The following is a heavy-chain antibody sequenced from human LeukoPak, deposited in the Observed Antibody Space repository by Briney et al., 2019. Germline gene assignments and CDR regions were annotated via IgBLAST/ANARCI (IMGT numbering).Heavy chain of an antibody. J-gene: IGHJ4*02. V-gene: IGHV4-59*11. Sequence: PSETLSLTCSVSGDSIRSHYWSWIRQPPGKRPEWIGHVFFTGSTTYNPTLEGWVTISIDTSGSQFSLKLTSVTAADTAVYYCARVEWELLGAHLWGQGILLSVSS. D-gene: IGHD1-26*01. CDR1: GDSIRSHY. CDR2: VFFTGST. CDR3: ARVEWELLGAHL.